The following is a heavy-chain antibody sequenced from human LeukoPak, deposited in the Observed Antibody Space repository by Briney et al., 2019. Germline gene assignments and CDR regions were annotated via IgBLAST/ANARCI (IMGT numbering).Heavy chain of an antibody. V-gene: IGHV3-21*01. Sequence: GALRLSCAASGFTFSSYSMNWVRQAPGKGLEWVSSISSSSSYIYYADSVKGRFTISRDNAKNSLYLQMNSLRAEDTAVYYCARDHGGYPFDYWGQGTLVTVSS. D-gene: IGHD4-17*01. CDR1: GFTFSSYS. CDR2: ISSSSSYI. J-gene: IGHJ4*02. CDR3: ARDHGGYPFDY.